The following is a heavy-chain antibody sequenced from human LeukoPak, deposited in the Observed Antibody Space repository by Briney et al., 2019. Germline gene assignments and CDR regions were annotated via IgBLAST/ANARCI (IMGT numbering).Heavy chain of an antibody. CDR3: ARDVRISIVGAKEASSY. V-gene: IGHV3-21*01. CDR2: ISSSSSYI. CDR1: GFTFSSYS. J-gene: IGHJ4*02. D-gene: IGHD1-26*01. Sequence: PGGSLRLSCAASGFTFSSYSMNWVRQAPGKGLEWVSSISSSSSYIYYADSVKGRFTISRDNAKNSLYLQMNSLRAEGTAVYYCARDVRISIVGAKEASSYWGQGTLVTVSS.